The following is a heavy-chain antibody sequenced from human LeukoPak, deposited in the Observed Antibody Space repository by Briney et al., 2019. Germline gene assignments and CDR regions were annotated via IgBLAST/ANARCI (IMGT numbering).Heavy chain of an antibody. Sequence: PGGSLRLSCAASGFTFSSYWMNWIRQAPGKGLEWVANIRQDGSEKYSVDSVKGRFTISGDNAKNSLYLQMNSLRAEDTAVYYCARMGCGCSGYSYPNFDFWGQGTLVTVCS. CDR1: GFTFSSYW. CDR2: IRQDGSEK. D-gene: IGHD3-22*01. J-gene: IGHJ4*02. CDR3: ARMGCGCSGYSYPNFDF. V-gene: IGHV3-7*01.